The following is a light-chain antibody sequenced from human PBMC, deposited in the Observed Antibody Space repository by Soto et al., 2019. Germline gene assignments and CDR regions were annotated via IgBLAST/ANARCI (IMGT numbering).Light chain of an antibody. Sequence: QSVLTQSPSPSGTPGQRVTISCSGSSSNIGNNYVYWYLQFPGAAPKLLIYNNNQRPSGVPDRFSGSKSATSASLAISGLRSADEADYYCAAWDDSLRGYVFGTGTKVTVL. CDR1: SSNIGNNY. CDR3: AAWDDSLRGYV. CDR2: NNN. V-gene: IGLV1-47*02. J-gene: IGLJ1*01.